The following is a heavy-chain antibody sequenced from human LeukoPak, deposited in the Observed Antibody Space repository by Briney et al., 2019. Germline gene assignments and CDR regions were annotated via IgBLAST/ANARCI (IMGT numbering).Heavy chain of an antibody. CDR1: GDSVSSNSAG. D-gene: IGHD6-19*01. V-gene: IGHV6-1*01. CDR3: ARDLTYSSGWYRFDY. Sequence: SQTLSLTCAISGDSVSSNSAGWNWIRQSPSRGLEWLGRTYYRSKWYNDYAESMKSRITINPDTSKNQFSLQLNSMTPEDTAVYYCARDLTYSSGWYRFDYWGQGTLVTVSS. CDR2: TYYRSKWYN. J-gene: IGHJ4*02.